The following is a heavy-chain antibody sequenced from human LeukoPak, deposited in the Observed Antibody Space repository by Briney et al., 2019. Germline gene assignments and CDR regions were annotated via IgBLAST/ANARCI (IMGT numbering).Heavy chain of an antibody. V-gene: IGHV3-23*01. CDR1: GFTFSNYA. CDR3: ARRSGVAVAGAFDY. Sequence: GGSLRLSCAASGFTFSNYAMRWVRQAPGKGLEWVSGISGSGDSTYYTDSVKGRFTISRDNSKNTLYLQMNSLRAEDTAVYFCARRSGVAVAGAFDYWGQGTLVTVSS. CDR2: ISGSGDST. D-gene: IGHD6-19*01. J-gene: IGHJ4*02.